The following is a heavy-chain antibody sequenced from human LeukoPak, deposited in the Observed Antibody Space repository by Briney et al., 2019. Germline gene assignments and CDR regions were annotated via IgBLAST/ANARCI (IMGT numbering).Heavy chain of an antibody. CDR1: GFTFSSYA. D-gene: IGHD1-26*01. J-gene: IGHJ6*04. CDR3: AKDRYSGSYYTY. V-gene: IGHV3-23*01. Sequence: GGSLRLSCAASGFTFSSYAMSWVRQAPGKGLEWVSTVSVYGGTTYYADSVKGRFTISRDNSKNTLYLQMNSLRAEDTAVYYCAKDRYSGSYYTYWGKGTTVTVSS. CDR2: VSVYGGTT.